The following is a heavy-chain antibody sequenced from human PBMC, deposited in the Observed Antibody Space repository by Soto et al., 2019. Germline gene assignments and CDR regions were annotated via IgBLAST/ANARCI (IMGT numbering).Heavy chain of an antibody. D-gene: IGHD2-8*01. Sequence: SETLSLTCTVSGGSISSSSYYWGWIRQPPGKGLEWIGSIYYSGSTYYNPSLKSRVTISVDTSKNQFSLKLSSVTAADTAVYYCARILMVYAIDYSIDFFDYWGQGTLVTVSS. V-gene: IGHV4-39*01. CDR3: ARILMVYAIDYSIDFFDY. CDR2: IYYSGST. J-gene: IGHJ4*02. CDR1: GGSISSSSYY.